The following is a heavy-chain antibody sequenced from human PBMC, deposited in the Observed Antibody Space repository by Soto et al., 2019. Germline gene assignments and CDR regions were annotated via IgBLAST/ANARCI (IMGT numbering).Heavy chain of an antibody. D-gene: IGHD3-3*01. CDR1: GFTFSSYA. CDR3: AKFEGGLNYDFWSGTDEYYYMDV. Sequence: PGGSLRLSCAASGFTFSSYAMSWVRQAPGKGLEWVSAISGSGGSTYYADSVKGRFTISRDNSKNTLYLQMNSLRAEDTAVYYCAKFEGGLNYDFWSGTDEYYYMDVWGKGTTVTVSS. V-gene: IGHV3-23*01. J-gene: IGHJ6*03. CDR2: ISGSGGST.